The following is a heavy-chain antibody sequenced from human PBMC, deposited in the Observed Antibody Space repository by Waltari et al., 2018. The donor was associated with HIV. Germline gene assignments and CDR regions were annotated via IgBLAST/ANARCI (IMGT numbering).Heavy chain of an antibody. CDR1: GFTFSRYA. CDR3: AKHSSSWYGSFDY. Sequence: EVQLLESGGGLVQPGGSLRLSCAPSGFTFSRYALSSVRPAPGKGLEWVSGISGSGGSTYYADSVKGRFTISRDNSKNTLYLQMNSLRAEDTAVYYCAKHSSSWYGSFDYWGQGTLVTVSS. J-gene: IGHJ4*02. V-gene: IGHV3-23*01. D-gene: IGHD6-13*01. CDR2: ISGSGGST.